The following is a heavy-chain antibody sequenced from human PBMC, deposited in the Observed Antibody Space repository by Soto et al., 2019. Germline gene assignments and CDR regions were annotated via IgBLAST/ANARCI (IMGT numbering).Heavy chain of an antibody. CDR2: ISSSSSYI. D-gene: IGHD6-13*01. V-gene: IGHV3-21*01. Sequence: GSALRVSCAASGFTFSSYTMNWVRQAPGKGLEWVSSISSSSSYIFYADSMKGRLTLSRDNAKNSLFLQMNSLRAEDTAVYYCVRVAAAGAGFDKWGQGTLVTVSS. CDR1: GFTFSSYT. CDR3: VRVAAAGAGFDK. J-gene: IGHJ4*02.